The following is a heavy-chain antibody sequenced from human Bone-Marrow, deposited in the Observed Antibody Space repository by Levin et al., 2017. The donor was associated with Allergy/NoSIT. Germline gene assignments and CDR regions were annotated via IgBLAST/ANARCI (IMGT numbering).Heavy chain of an antibody. CDR1: GFTFDDYA. J-gene: IGHJ2*01. CDR3: AKVSIPLRQRAACPSAGYFDL. D-gene: IGHD6-6*01. CDR2: ISWNSGSI. V-gene: IGHV3-9*01. Sequence: HAGGSLRLSCAASGFTFDDYAMHWVRQAPGKGLEWVSGISWNSGSIGYADSVKGRFTISRDNAKNSLYLQMNSLRAEDTALYYCAKVSIPLRQRAACPSAGYFDLWGRGTLVTVSS.